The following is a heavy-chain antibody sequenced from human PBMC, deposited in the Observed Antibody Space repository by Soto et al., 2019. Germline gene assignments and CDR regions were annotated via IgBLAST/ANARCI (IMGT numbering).Heavy chain of an antibody. CDR3: ARDKIERYFDWGIDY. J-gene: IGHJ4*02. D-gene: IGHD3-9*01. CDR2: ISAYNGNT. CDR1: GYTFTSYG. V-gene: IGHV1-18*01. Sequence: ASVKVSCKASGYTFTSYGISWVRQAPGQGLEWMGWISAYNGNTNYAQKLQGRVTMTTDTSTSTAYMELRSLRSGDTAVYYCARDKIERYFDWGIDYWGQGTLVTVSS.